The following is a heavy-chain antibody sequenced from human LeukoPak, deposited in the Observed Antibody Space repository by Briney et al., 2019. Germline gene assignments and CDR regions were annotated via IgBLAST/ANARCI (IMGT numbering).Heavy chain of an antibody. Sequence: GGSLRLSCAASGFTFRSYGMHWVRQAPGKGPEWVAVMWYDGRKKDYADSVKGRFIISRDNSKNTVYLQMNSLRADDTAVYYCARDPTTVTTGVLGYWGQGTLVTVSS. CDR2: MWYDGRKK. D-gene: IGHD4-17*01. CDR1: GFTFRSYG. J-gene: IGHJ4*01. CDR3: ARDPTTVTTGVLGY. V-gene: IGHV3-33*01.